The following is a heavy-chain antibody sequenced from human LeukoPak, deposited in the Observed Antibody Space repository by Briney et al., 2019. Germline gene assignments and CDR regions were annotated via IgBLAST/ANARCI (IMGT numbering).Heavy chain of an antibody. D-gene: IGHD2-2*01. CDR1: GFTFSNYS. CDR2: ISGSGGST. Sequence: GGALRLSLAAPGFTFSNYSMSLVRPAPRKGPGWVSAISGSGGSTYYADSVKGRFTISRDNSKNTLYLQMNSLRAEDTAVYYCAKKSSSTSCFDYWGQGTLVTVSS. CDR3: AKKSSSTSCFDY. J-gene: IGHJ4*02. V-gene: IGHV3-23*01.